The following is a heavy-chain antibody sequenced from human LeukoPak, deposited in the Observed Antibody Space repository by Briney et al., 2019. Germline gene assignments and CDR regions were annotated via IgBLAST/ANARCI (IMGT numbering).Heavy chain of an antibody. Sequence: GGSLRLSCAASGFTFSSYSMNWVRQAPGKGLEWVSSISSSSSYIYYADSVRGRFTISRDNSKNTLYLRMDSLRAEDTALYYCAKDFVRYNIQFDYWGQGALVTVSS. CDR3: AKDFVRYNIQFDY. V-gene: IGHV3-21*04. CDR1: GFTFSSYS. CDR2: ISSSSSYI. D-gene: IGHD1-14*01. J-gene: IGHJ4*02.